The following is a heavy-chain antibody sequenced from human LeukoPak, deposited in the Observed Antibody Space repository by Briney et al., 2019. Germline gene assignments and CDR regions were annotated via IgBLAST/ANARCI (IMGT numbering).Heavy chain of an antibody. CDR1: GFTFTTYG. V-gene: IGHV3-23*01. D-gene: IGHD4-17*01. Sequence: LTGGSLRLSCAASGFTFTTYGMIWVRQAPGKGLEWVLGISGSGSNTYYADSAEGRFTISRDNAKNSLYVQMDSLRTEDTALYYCAKDYGDSYYFNYWGQGTLVTVSS. CDR3: AKDYGDSYYFNY. CDR2: ISGSGSNT. J-gene: IGHJ4*02.